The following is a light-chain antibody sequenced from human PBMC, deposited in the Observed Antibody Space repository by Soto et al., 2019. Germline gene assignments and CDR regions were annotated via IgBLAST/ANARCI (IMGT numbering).Light chain of an antibody. V-gene: IGLV2-14*01. CDR3: SSYTSSITYV. Sequence: QSVVTQPASVSGAPGQSITISCTGTSSDVGGYHYVSWYQQYPGKAPKVMIYDVSNRPSGVSNRFSGSKSGTTASLTISGLQAEDEADYYSSSYTSSITYVFGTGTKVTVL. J-gene: IGLJ1*01. CDR2: DVS. CDR1: SSDVGGYHY.